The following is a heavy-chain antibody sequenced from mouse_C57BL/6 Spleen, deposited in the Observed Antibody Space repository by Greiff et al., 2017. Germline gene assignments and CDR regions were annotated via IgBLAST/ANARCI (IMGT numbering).Heavy chain of an antibody. CDR1: GYTFTSYW. V-gene: IGHV1-55*01. J-gene: IGHJ2*01. CDR3: ARGDSSYFDS. Sequence: VKLVESGAELVKPGASVKMSCTASGYTFTSYWITWVKQRPGQGLEWIGDIYPGSGSTNYNEKFKSKATLTIDTSSSTAYMQLSSLTSEDSAVYYCARGDSSYFDSWGQGTTLPVSS. CDR2: IYPGSGST.